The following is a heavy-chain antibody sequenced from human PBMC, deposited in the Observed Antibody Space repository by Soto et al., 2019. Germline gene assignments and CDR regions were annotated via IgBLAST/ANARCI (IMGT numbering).Heavy chain of an antibody. Sequence: QVQLVQSGAEVKKPGSSVKVSCKASGSTFSSYAISWVRQAPGQGLEWMGGIIPIFGTANYAQQFQGRVTITAGESTSTVFMELSSLRSEDTAVYYCARDTAAAADYYYSSGMDVWGQGTTVTVSS. CDR3: ARDTAAAADYYYSSGMDV. CDR1: GSTFSSYA. J-gene: IGHJ6*02. CDR2: IIPIFGTA. V-gene: IGHV1-69*12. D-gene: IGHD6-13*01.